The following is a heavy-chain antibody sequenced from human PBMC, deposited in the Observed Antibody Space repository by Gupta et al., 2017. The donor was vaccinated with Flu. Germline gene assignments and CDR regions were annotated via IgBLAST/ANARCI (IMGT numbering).Heavy chain of an antibody. CDR2: IFPGDSET. J-gene: IGHJ6*02. Sequence: IFPGDSETKFSPSVQGQVTISVDKSISTADLQWSSLKASDTAIYYCATLGVLRGFYHDGMDFWGQGTTVTVSS. D-gene: IGHD3-16*01. CDR3: ATLGVLRGFYHDGMDF. V-gene: IGHV5-51*01.